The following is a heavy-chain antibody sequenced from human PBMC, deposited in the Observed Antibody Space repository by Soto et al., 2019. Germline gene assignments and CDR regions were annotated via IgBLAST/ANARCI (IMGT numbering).Heavy chain of an antibody. CDR3: ARELSGSSDY. CDR2: MNHNSRNT. V-gene: IGHV1-8*01. D-gene: IGHD1-26*01. CDR1: GYTFTSYD. J-gene: IGHJ4*02. Sequence: QVQLVQSGAEVKKPGASVKVSCKASGYTFTSYDINWVRQAPGQGREWMGWMNHNSRNTGYAQKFHGRVTMTRNTSISTAYMELSSLRSEETAVYYCARELSGSSDYWGQGTLVTVSS.